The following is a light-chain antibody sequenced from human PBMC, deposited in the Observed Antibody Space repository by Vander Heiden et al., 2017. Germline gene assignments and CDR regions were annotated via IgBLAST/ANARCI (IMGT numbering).Light chain of an antibody. CDR2: KDS. CDR1: ALPKQY. CDR3: QSADSSGTYV. V-gene: IGLV3-25*02. Sequence: SYELTQPPSVSVSPGQTARITCSGDALPKQYAYWYQQKPGQAPVLVIYKDSERPSGIPERFSGSSSGTTVTLTISGVQAEEEADYYCQSADSSGTYVFGGGTKLTVL. J-gene: IGLJ2*01.